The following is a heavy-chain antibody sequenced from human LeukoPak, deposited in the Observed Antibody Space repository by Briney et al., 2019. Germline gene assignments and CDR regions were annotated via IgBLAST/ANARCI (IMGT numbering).Heavy chain of an antibody. Sequence: GGSLRLSCAASGVTFSSYSMNWVRQAPGKGLEWVSYISSSSSTIYYADSVKGRFTISRDNAKNSLYLQMNSLRAEDTAVYFCARALGAGISVAGTRYWGQGTLVTVSS. V-gene: IGHV3-48*01. D-gene: IGHD6-19*01. CDR3: ARALGAGISVAGTRY. CDR1: GVTFSSYS. CDR2: ISSSSSTI. J-gene: IGHJ4*02.